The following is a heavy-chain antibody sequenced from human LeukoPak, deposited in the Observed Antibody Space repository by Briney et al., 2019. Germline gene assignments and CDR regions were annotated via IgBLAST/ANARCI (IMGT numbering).Heavy chain of an antibody. V-gene: IGHV3-74*01. CDR3: ARGTGVGSYVPAFDV. J-gene: IGHJ3*01. D-gene: IGHD1-26*01. CDR2: FNGDGST. CDR1: GFTFSSYW. Sequence: GGSLRLSCAASGFTFSSYWMHWVRHSPGKGLVWVSRFNGDGSTAYADSVEGRFTISRDNANNTLYLQMNSLRAEDTGVYYCARGTGVGSYVPAFDVWGQGTVVTVSS.